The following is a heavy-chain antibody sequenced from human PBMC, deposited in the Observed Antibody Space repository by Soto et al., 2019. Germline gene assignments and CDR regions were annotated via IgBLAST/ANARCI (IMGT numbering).Heavy chain of an antibody. CDR1: GGSFSGYY. D-gene: IGHD3-10*01. V-gene: IGHV4-34*01. CDR2: INHSGST. CDR3: ASYPAIGRWFGEYRDY. J-gene: IGHJ4*02. Sequence: SETLSLTCAVYGGSFSGYYWSWIRQPPGKGLEWIGEINHSGSTNYNPSLKSRVTISVDTSKNQFSLKLSSVTAADTAVYYCASYPAIGRWFGEYRDYWGQGTLVTVSS.